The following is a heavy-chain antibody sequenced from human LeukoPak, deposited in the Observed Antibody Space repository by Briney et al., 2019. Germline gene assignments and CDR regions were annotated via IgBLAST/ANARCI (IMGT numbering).Heavy chain of an antibody. CDR3: ARRGTNWGRFDY. Sequence: PSETPSLPRTVSGGSISSSSYYWGWVRQPPRKGLEWIGTIHYSGSTYYNLSLRSRVTMSVDTSKNQLSLKLTSVTAADTAVYYCARRGTNWGRFDYWGQGSLVTVSS. J-gene: IGHJ4*02. D-gene: IGHD7-27*01. CDR1: GGSISSSSYY. CDR2: IHYSGST. V-gene: IGHV4-39*01.